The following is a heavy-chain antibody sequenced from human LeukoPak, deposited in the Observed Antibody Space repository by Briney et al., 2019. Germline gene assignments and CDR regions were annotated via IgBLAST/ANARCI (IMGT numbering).Heavy chain of an antibody. D-gene: IGHD6-19*01. V-gene: IGHV3-30*03. CDR3: ARVFTTLLNNSGNP. Sequence: PGRSLRLSCVGSGFTFGSYGMHWVRQAPGKGLEWVAVISYDGTNKYYADSVEGRFTISRDNSKNTLYMQMNSLRVEDTAVYYCARVFTTLLNNSGNPWGQGTLVTVSS. J-gene: IGHJ5*02. CDR1: GFTFGSYG. CDR2: ISYDGTNK.